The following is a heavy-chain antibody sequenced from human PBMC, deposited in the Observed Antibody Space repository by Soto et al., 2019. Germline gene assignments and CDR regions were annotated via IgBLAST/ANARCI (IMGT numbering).Heavy chain of an antibody. J-gene: IGHJ6*02. CDR2: INPNSGGT. Sequence: ASVKVSCKASGYTFTGYYMHWVRQAPGQGLEWMGWINPNSGGTNYAQKFQGWVTMTRDTSISTAYMELSRLRSDDTAVYYCARDREVTTQFHYGMDVWGQGTTVTVSS. CDR1: GYTFTGYY. D-gene: IGHD4-17*01. CDR3: ARDREVTTQFHYGMDV. V-gene: IGHV1-2*04.